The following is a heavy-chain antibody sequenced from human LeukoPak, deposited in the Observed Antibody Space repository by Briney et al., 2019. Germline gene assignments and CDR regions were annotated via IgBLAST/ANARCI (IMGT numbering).Heavy chain of an antibody. CDR1: GGTFSSYA. V-gene: IGHV1-69*13. J-gene: IGHJ4*02. Sequence: SVKVSCKASGGTFSSYAISWVRQAPGQGLEWMGGVIPIFGTANYAQKFQGRVTITADESTSTAYMELSSLRSEDTAVYYCARDLYSGNYYNGGGGYFDYWGQGTLVTVSS. CDR3: ARDLYSGNYYNGGGGYFDY. D-gene: IGHD3-10*01. CDR2: VIPIFGTA.